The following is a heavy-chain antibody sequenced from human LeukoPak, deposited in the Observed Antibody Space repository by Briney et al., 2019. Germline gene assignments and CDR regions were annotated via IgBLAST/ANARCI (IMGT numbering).Heavy chain of an antibody. Sequence: SVKVSCKASGYTFTNYDINWVRQATGQGLEWMGGIIPIFGTANYAQKFQGRVTITADKSTSTAYMELSSLRSEDTAVYYCARQLVLTTSYYMDVWGEGTTVTVSS. CDR3: ARQLVLTTSYYMDV. V-gene: IGHV1-69*06. D-gene: IGHD6-6*01. CDR1: GYTFTNYD. CDR2: IIPIFGTA. J-gene: IGHJ6*03.